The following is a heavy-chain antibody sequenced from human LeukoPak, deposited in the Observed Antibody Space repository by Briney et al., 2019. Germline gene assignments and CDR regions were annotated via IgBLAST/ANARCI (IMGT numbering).Heavy chain of an antibody. J-gene: IGHJ4*02. D-gene: IGHD3-16*01. V-gene: IGHV3-30*18. CDR2: ISYDGSNK. CDR3: AKGHTDYGTGFDL. CDR1: GFTFSSYG. Sequence: PGRSLRLSCAASGFTFSSYGLHWVRQAPDKGLEWVAFISYDGSNKFYGDSVKGRFTISRDNSKNTLYLQMNSLRVGDTAVYYCAKGHTDYGTGFDLWGQGTLLIVSS.